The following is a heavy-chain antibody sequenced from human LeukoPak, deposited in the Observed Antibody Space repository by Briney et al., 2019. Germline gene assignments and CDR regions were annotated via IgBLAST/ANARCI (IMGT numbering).Heavy chain of an antibody. J-gene: IGHJ3*02. Sequence: SETLSLTCAVYGGSFSGYYWSWIRQPPGKGLEWIGEINHSGSANYNPSLKSRVTISVDTSKNQFSLELSSVTAADTAVYYCARVRKGGVPAAVDAFDIWGQGTMVTVSS. CDR2: INHSGSA. CDR1: GGSFSGYY. D-gene: IGHD2-2*01. CDR3: ARVRKGGVPAAVDAFDI. V-gene: IGHV4-34*01.